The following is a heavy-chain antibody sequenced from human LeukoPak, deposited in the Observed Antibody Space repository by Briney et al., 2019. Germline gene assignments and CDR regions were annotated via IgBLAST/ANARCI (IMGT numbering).Heavy chain of an antibody. CDR1: GFTFDDYA. CDR2: ISWNSGSI. V-gene: IGHV3-9*01. CDR3: ARDNLPYYYDSSGYFG. J-gene: IGHJ4*02. D-gene: IGHD3-22*01. Sequence: GGSLRLSCAASGFTFDDYAMHWVRQAPGKGLEWVSGISWNSGSIAYADSVKGRFTISRDNAKNSLYLQMHSLRAEDTAVYYCARDNLPYYYDSSGYFGWGQGTLVTVSS.